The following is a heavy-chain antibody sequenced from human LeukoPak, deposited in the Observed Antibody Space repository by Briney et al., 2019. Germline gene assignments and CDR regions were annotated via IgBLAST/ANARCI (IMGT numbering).Heavy chain of an antibody. CDR3: AKPLPPIEPLFYYYDSSVAPNDY. V-gene: IGHV3-33*06. D-gene: IGHD3-22*01. CDR2: IXXXXXXX. J-gene: IGHJ4*02. CDR1: GXXFSXYX. Sequence: GSLRLSCAASGXXFSXYXXXXVXXXXXXXXXXVXVIXXXXXXXXXXDSXKGRXNISRDNSKNTXYLQMNSLRAEDTAVYYCAKPLPPIEPLFYYYDSSVAPNDYWGQGTLVTVSS.